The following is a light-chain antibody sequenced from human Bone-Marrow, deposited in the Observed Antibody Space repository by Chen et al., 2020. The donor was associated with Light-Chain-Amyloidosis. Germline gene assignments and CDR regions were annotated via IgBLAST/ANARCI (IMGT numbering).Light chain of an antibody. CDR1: NIGSTS. CDR3: QVWDRSCDRPV. CDR2: DDS. Sequence: SYVLTQPSSVSGVPGQTDTSACGGDNIGSTSVHWYQQTPGHAPLLVVYDDSDRPSGIPERLSGSNSWITATLTISRGEAGDEADYYCQVWDRSCDRPVFGGGTKLPVL. J-gene: IGLJ2*01. V-gene: IGLV3-21*02.